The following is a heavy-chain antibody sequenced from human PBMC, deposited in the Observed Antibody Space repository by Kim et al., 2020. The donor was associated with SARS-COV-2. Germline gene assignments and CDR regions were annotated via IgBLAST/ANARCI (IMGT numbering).Heavy chain of an antibody. V-gene: IGHV1-24*01. Sequence: ASVKVSCKVSGYTLTELSMHWVRQAPGKGLEWMGGFDPEDGETIYAQKFQGRVTMTEDTSTDTAYMELSSLRSEDTAVYYCATGVWSRVATSSRLGPGYSSGWYYLDYWGQGTLVTVSS. CDR3: ATGVWSRVATSSRLGPGYSSGWYYLDY. CDR1: GYTLTELS. CDR2: FDPEDGET. D-gene: IGHD6-19*01. J-gene: IGHJ4*02.